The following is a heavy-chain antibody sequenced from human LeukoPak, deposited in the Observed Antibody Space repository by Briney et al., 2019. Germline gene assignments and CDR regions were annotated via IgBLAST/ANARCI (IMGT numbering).Heavy chain of an antibody. Sequence: SETLPLTCAVSGDYISSSSYYWGWIRQSPGTGREWIGDIYHSGRTYYNPSLKSRVAISIDTSKNQFSLRLRSMTAADTAVFYCARRRYYDSTGYFEWGRGTLVTVSS. CDR2: IYHSGRT. V-gene: IGHV4-39*01. CDR3: ARRRYYDSTGYFE. D-gene: IGHD3-22*01. J-gene: IGHJ1*01. CDR1: GDYISSSSYY.